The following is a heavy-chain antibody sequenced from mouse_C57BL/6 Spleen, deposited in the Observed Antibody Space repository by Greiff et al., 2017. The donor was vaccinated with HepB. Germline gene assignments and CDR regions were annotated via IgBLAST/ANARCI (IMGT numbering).Heavy chain of an antibody. D-gene: IGHD2-4*01. V-gene: IGHV1-52*01. CDR1: GYTFTSYW. CDR3: ARGDYGPWYFDV. CDR2: IDPSDSET. J-gene: IGHJ1*03. Sequence: QVQLKQPGAELVRPGSSVKLSCKASGYTFTSYWMHWVKQRPIQGLEWIGNIDPSDSETHYNQKFKDKATLTVDKSSSTAYMKLSSLTSEDSAVYYCARGDYGPWYFDVWGTGTTVTVSS.